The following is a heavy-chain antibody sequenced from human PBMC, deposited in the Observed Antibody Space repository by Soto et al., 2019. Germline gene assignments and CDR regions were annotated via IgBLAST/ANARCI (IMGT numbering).Heavy chain of an antibody. J-gene: IGHJ6*02. CDR1: GFTFSSYS. CDR2: ISSSGSYI. D-gene: IGHD2-15*01. CDR3: ARMGLAGTKNYYYYGMDV. Sequence: EVQLVESGGGLVKPGGSLRLSCAASGFTFSSYSMNWVRQAPGKGLEWVSSISSSGSYIYYADSVKGRFTISRDNAKNSLFLQMSSLRAEDTAVYYCARMGLAGTKNYYYYGMDVWGQGTTVTVSS. V-gene: IGHV3-21*01.